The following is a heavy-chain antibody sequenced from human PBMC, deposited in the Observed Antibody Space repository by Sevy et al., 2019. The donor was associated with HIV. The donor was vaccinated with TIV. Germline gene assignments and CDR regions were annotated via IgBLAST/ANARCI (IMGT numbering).Heavy chain of an antibody. CDR2: ITHDGSNK. V-gene: IGHV3-30-3*01. D-gene: IGHD6-19*01. CDR3: ARDRWDSSGWSPFDY. J-gene: IGHJ4*02. Sequence: GGSLRLSCAASGFAFSSYSMHWVRQAPGKGLEWVAVITHDGSNKYYVDSVKGRFTISRDDNTLFLQMNSLRVEDTAVYYCARDRWDSSGWSPFDYWGQGTLVTVSS. CDR1: GFAFSSYS.